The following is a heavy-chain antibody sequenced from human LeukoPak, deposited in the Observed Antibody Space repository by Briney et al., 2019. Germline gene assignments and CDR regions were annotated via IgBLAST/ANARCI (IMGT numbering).Heavy chain of an antibody. CDR2: ISYDGSNK. CDR1: GFTFSSYA. Sequence: GGSLRLSCAASGFTFSSYAMHWVRQAPGKGLEWVAVISYDGSNKYYADSVKGRFTISRDNSKNTLYLQMNSLRAEDTAVYYCARGDTLGSYFASGAREPWSPSPQ. CDR3: ARGDTLGSYFAS. D-gene: IGHD3-10*01. J-gene: IGHJ4*02. V-gene: IGHV3-30-3*01.